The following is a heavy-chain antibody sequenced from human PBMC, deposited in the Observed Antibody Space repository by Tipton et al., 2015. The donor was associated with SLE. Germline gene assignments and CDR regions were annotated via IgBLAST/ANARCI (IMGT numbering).Heavy chain of an antibody. D-gene: IGHD2-2*02. CDR2: IKQDGSEK. CDR1: GFTFSSYW. Sequence: SLRLSCAASGFTFSSYWMSWVRQAPGKGLEWVANIKQDGSEKYYADSVKGRFTISRDNSKNTLYLQMNSLRAEDTAVYYCAKDRGRGIVVVPAAIVFDYWGQGTLVTVSS. J-gene: IGHJ4*02. CDR3: AKDRGRGIVVVPAAIVFDY. V-gene: IGHV3-7*01.